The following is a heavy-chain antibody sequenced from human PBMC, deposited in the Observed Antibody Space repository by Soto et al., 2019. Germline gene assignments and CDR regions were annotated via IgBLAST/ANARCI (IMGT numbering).Heavy chain of an antibody. J-gene: IGHJ4*02. CDR2: IWDDGSNK. Sequence: QVQLVESGGGVVQPGRSLRLSCAASGFTFSSYGMHWVRQAPGKGLEWVAVIWDDGSNKYYADSVKGRFTISRDNSKNTLYLQMNSLRAEDTAVYYCARSWTYSGYQRFDYWGQGTLVTVSS. CDR3: ARSWTYSGYQRFDY. D-gene: IGHD5-12*01. V-gene: IGHV3-33*01. CDR1: GFTFSSYG.